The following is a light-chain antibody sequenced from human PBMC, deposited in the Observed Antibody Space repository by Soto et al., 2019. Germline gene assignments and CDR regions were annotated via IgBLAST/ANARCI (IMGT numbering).Light chain of an antibody. V-gene: IGKV1-39*01. CDR3: QQSYSTTWT. CDR1: QGISTY. Sequence: DIQMTQPPSSLSASVGDRVTITCRASQGISTYLNWYQQKPGKAPKLLIYAASSLQSGVPSRFSGSESETDFTLTISSLQPEDFANYSCQQSYSTTWTFGQGTKVDIK. CDR2: AAS. J-gene: IGKJ1*01.